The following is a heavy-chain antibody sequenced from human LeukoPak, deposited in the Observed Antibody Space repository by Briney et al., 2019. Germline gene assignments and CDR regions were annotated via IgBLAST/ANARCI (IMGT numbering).Heavy chain of an antibody. CDR2: INHSGST. CDR1: GGSFSGYY. Sequence: PSETRSLTCAVYGGSFSGYYWSWIRQPPGKGLEWIGEINHSGSTNYNPSLKSRVTISVDTSKNQFSLKLSSVTAADTAVYYCARRIAAAGTPGHSGMDVWGQGTTVTVSS. V-gene: IGHV4-34*01. CDR3: ARRIAAAGTPGHSGMDV. D-gene: IGHD6-13*01. J-gene: IGHJ6*02.